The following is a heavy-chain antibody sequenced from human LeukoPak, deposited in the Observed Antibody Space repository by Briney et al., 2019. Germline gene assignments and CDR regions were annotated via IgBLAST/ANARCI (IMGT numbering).Heavy chain of an antibody. J-gene: IGHJ4*02. Sequence: PGGSLRLSCAASGFTFSDYYMTYIRQAPGKGLEWLSYISSTDASMYYADSVKGRFTISRDNGKNSLSLQMNSLRAEDTAVYYCARVLSSGYSPFDYWGQGILVTVSS. CDR2: ISSTDASM. D-gene: IGHD3-22*01. V-gene: IGHV3-11*01. CDR1: GFTFSDYY. CDR3: ARVLSSGYSPFDY.